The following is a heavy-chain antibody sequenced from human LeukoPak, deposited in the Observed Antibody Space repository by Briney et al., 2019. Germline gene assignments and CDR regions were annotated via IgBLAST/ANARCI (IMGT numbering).Heavy chain of an antibody. J-gene: IGHJ6*03. CDR1: GGSFSGYY. CDR2: INHFGST. Sequence: SETLSLTCAVYGGSFSGYYWSWIRQPPGKGLEWIGEINHFGSTDYNPSLRSRVTMSVDESKNEFSLSMTSVTAADTAVYYCAKASGSRTTGGFYMDVWGKGTTVTVSS. CDR3: AKASGSRTTGGFYMDV. V-gene: IGHV4-34*01. D-gene: IGHD1-26*01.